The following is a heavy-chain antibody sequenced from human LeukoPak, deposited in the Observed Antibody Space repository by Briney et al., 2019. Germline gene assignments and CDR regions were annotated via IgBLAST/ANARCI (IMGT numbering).Heavy chain of an antibody. CDR1: GFTFSSYG. V-gene: IGHV3-33*01. CDR3: ARTLNSSSWYASLGY. J-gene: IGHJ4*02. CDR2: IWYDGSNK. Sequence: PGGSLRLSCAASGFTFSSYGMHRVRQAPGKGLEWVAVIWYDGSNKYYADSVKGRFTISRDNSKNTLYLQMNSLRAEDTAVYYCARTLNSSSWYASLGYWGQGTLVTVSS. D-gene: IGHD6-13*01.